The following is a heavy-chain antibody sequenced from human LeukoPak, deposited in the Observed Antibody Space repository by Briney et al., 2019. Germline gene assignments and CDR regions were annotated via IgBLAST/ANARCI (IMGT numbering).Heavy chain of an antibody. J-gene: IGHJ3*02. CDR1: GVSISSYY. Sequence: PSETLSLSCTVSGVSISSYYWSWIRQPPGKGLEWIGCIYYSGSTNYNPSLKSRVTISVDTSKNQFSLKLSSVTAADTAVYYCARYVVGYGDYVEAFDIWGQGTMVTVSS. D-gene: IGHD4-17*01. CDR2: IYYSGST. V-gene: IGHV4-59*08. CDR3: ARYVVGYGDYVEAFDI.